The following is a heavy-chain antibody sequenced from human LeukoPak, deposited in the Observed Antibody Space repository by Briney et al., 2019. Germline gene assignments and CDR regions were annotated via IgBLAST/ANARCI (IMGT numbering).Heavy chain of an antibody. CDR3: ASMAVAGTGRAFDI. D-gene: IGHD6-19*01. Sequence: KLQGRVTMTTDTSTSTAYMELRSLRSDDTAVYYCASMAVAGTGRAFDIWGQGTMVTVSS. J-gene: IGHJ3*02. V-gene: IGHV1-18*01.